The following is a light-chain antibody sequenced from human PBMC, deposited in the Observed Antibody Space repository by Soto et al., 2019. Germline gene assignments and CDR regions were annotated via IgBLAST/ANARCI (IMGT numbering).Light chain of an antibody. Sequence: EIAMTQSPVTLAVSPGERTTLSCRASQSVSSNLAWYQQRPGQAPRLLIYDASTRATGIPSRFSGSGSGTEFTLTISSLQSADFAVYYCQKYNHWPRTFGRVTKV. CDR3: QKYNHWPRT. CDR1: QSVSSN. CDR2: DAS. V-gene: IGKV3-15*01. J-gene: IGKJ1*01.